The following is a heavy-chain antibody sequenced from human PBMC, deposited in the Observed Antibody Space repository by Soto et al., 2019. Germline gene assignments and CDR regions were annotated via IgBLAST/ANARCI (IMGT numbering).Heavy chain of an antibody. D-gene: IGHD2-15*01. J-gene: IGHJ4*02. CDR2: IYYSGST. V-gene: IGHV4-59*01. Sequence: SETLSLTCTVSGGSISSYYWSWIRQPPGKGLEWIGYIYYSGSTNYNPSLKSRVTISVDTSKNQFSLKLSSVTAADTAVYYCARDFATALDYWGQGTLVTVSS. CDR1: GGSISSYY. CDR3: ARDFATALDY.